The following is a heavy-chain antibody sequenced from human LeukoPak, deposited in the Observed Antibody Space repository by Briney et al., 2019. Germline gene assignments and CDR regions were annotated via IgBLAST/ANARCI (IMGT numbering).Heavy chain of an antibody. CDR3: ARGRRNMVRGVKYYMDV. D-gene: IGHD3-10*01. J-gene: IGHJ6*03. Sequence: SETLSLTCTVSGYSISSGYFWGWIRQPPGKGLEWIGSIYHSGSTYYNPSLKSRVTISVDTSKNQFSLKLSSVTAADTAVYYCARGRRNMVRGVKYYMDVWGKGTTVTVSS. CDR1: GYSISSGYF. V-gene: IGHV4-38-2*02. CDR2: IYHSGST.